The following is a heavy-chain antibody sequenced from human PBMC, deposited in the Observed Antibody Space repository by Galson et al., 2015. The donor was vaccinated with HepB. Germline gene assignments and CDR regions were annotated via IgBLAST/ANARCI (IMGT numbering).Heavy chain of an antibody. CDR2: ISSSSSYI. J-gene: IGHJ4*02. D-gene: IGHD6-13*01. CDR1: GFTFSSYS. Sequence: SLRLSCAASGFTFSSYSMNWVRQAPGKGLEWVSSISSSSSYIYYADSVKGRFTISRDNAKNSLCLQMNSLRAEDTAVYYCARGGGSSWYSPGIFDYWGQGTLVTVSS. V-gene: IGHV3-21*01. CDR3: ARGGGSSWYSPGIFDY.